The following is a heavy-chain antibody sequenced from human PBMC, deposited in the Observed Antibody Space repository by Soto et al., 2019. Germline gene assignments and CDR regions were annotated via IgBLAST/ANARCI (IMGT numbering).Heavy chain of an antibody. CDR3: AKPLYSSGWSGPGEN. V-gene: IGHV3-30*18. Sequence: EGSLRLSCAASGFDFSTYGMHWVRQALGNGLEWVAFISYDGTDKYYADFVKGRFTVSIDNSQDTMYIQMDSLRAEDTAVYFCAKPLYSSGWSGPGENWGQGTPVTVSS. J-gene: IGHJ4*02. CDR2: ISYDGTDK. CDR1: GFDFSTYG. D-gene: IGHD3-22*01.